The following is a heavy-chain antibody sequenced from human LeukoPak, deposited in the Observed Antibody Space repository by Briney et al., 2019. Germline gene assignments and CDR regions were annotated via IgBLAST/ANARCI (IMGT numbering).Heavy chain of an antibody. CDR1: GYTFTSYA. V-gene: IGHV1-2*04. J-gene: IGHJ3*02. CDR2: INPNSGVT. D-gene: IGHD3-10*01. Sequence: ASVKVSCKASGYTFTSYAMNWVRQAPGQGLEWMGWINPNSGVTNYAQKFQGWVTMTRDTSISTAYMELSRLTSDDTAVYYCARMGDSGSYGFDIWGQGTMVTVSS. CDR3: ARMGDSGSYGFDI.